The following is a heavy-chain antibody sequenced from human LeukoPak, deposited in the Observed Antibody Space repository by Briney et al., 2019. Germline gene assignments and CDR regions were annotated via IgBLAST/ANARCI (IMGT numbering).Heavy chain of an antibody. J-gene: IGHJ6*03. CDR3: AKGSPLPPLYYYYYMDV. V-gene: IGHV3-23*01. CDR1: GFTFSTYW. D-gene: IGHD2-15*01. CDR2: ISGSGGST. Sequence: GGSLRLSCAGSGFTFSTYWISWVRQAPGKGLEWVSAISGSGGSTYYADSVKGRFTISRDNSKNTLYLQMNSLRAEDTAVYYCAKGSPLPPLYYYYYMDVWGKGTTVTVSS.